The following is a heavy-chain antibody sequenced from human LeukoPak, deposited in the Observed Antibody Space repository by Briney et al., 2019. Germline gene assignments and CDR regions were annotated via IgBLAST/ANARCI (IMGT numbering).Heavy chain of an antibody. D-gene: IGHD3-22*01. CDR3: TRHSLPTSVVGSFDI. CDR2: IYYSGST. CDR1: GGSISSSSYY. Sequence: SETLSLTCTVSGGSISSSSYYWGWIRQPPGKGLEWIGSIYYSGSTYYNPSLKSRITIFVDTSRNQFSLKLSSVTAADTAVYYCTRHSLPTSVVGSFDIWGQGTMVTVSS. J-gene: IGHJ3*02. V-gene: IGHV4-39*01.